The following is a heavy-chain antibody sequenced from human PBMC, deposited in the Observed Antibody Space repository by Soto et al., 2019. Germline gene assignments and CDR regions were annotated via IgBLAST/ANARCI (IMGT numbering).Heavy chain of an antibody. D-gene: IGHD3-16*01. V-gene: IGHV3-33*01. CDR3: ARERGTTYNFDY. CDR2: IWYNGSNK. J-gene: IGHJ4*02. Sequence: QVQLVESGGGVVQPGRSLRLSCAASGFTFSNSGMHWVRQAPGKGLEWVAGIWYNGSNKYYEDSVNGRFSISRENSKNTLYLQMNSLRAEDTAVYYCARERGTTYNFDYWGQGTLVTVSS. CDR1: GFTFSNSG.